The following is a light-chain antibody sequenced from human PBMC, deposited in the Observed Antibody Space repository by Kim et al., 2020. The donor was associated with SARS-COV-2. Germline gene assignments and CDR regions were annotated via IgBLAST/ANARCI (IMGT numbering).Light chain of an antibody. CDR2: GND. Sequence: GQGVTTACSGSGSNIGSKTVTWYQHLPGKAPKLLIYGNDQRPSGVPDRFSGSKSGTSAALAISGLQSEDEADYYCATWGDSLGGPVFGGGTQLTVL. J-gene: IGLJ3*02. CDR1: GSNIGSKT. CDR3: ATWGDSLGGPV. V-gene: IGLV1-44*01.